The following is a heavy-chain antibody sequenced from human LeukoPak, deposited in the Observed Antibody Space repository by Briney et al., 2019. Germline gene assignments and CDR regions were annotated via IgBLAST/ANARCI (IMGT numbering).Heavy chain of an antibody. CDR1: GFTFSSYG. J-gene: IGHJ6*02. V-gene: IGHV3-30*19. D-gene: IGHD3-3*01. CDR3: ARVLRFLEWLSVYYYGMDV. CDR2: IWYDGSNK. Sequence: HTGGSLRLSCAAPGFTFSSYGMHWVRQAPGKGLEWVAVIWYDGSNKYYADSVKGRFTISRDNSKNTLYLQMNSLRAEDTAVYYCARVLRFLEWLSVYYYGMDVWGQGTTVTVSS.